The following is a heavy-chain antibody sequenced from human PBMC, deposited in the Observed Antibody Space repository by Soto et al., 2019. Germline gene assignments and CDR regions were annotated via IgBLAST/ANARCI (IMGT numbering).Heavy chain of an antibody. D-gene: IGHD2-2*01. CDR2: IWYDGSNK. J-gene: IGHJ6*02. Sequence: PGGSLRLSCAASGFTFSSYGMHWVRQAPGKGLEWVAVIWYDGSNKYYADSVKGRFTISRDNSKNTLYLQMNSLRAEDTAVYYCARPAAPHYYYYYGMDVWGQGTTVTVSS. V-gene: IGHV3-33*01. CDR3: ARPAAPHYYYYYGMDV. CDR1: GFTFSSYG.